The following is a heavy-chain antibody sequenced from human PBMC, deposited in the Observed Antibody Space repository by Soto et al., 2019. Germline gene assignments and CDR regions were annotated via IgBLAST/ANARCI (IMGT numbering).Heavy chain of an antibody. V-gene: IGHV3-33*01. D-gene: IGHD6-13*01. CDR1: GFIFSTYG. J-gene: IGHJ4*02. Sequence: QVQLVESGGGVVQPGRSLRLSCAASGFIFSTYGMHWVRQAPGKGLEWVAVIWYDGSNKYYADSVKGRFTISRDNSKNXLYLQMNSLRAEDTAVYYCARDYSTSWSTRYYFDYWGQGTLVTVSS. CDR3: ARDYSTSWSTRYYFDY. CDR2: IWYDGSNK.